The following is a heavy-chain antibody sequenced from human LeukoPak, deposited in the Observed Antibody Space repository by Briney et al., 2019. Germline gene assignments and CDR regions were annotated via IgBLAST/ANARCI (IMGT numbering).Heavy chain of an antibody. CDR2: IYSDGTT. Sequence: PSETLFLTCSVSGASTTSYYWNWIRQAPGKGLEWIGYIYSDGTTSYSPSLRSRVTISIDTSRNQFSLKLSSVTAADAAVYYCARALEWELLFNYWGQGTLVTVSS. V-gene: IGHV4-59*01. CDR1: GASTTSYY. D-gene: IGHD1-26*01. CDR3: ARALEWELLFNY. J-gene: IGHJ4*02.